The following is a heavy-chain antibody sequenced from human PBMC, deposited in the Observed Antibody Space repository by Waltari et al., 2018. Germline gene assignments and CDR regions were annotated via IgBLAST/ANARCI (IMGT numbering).Heavy chain of an antibody. D-gene: IGHD2-8*01. CDR3: SRGGSDYCLNGVCSAFDY. V-gene: IGHV4-39*07. CDR1: GGSISDTTSY. CDR2: VFYSGRT. J-gene: IGHJ4*02. Sequence: QLQESGPGVVKPSETLSLTCSVSGGSISDTTSYWGWVRQPPGKGLEWIGTVFYSGRTCYNPSLNSRVTFSVDTSNNHFSLKLQSVTAADTAVYYCSRGGSDYCLNGVCSAFDYWGQGTLVAVSS.